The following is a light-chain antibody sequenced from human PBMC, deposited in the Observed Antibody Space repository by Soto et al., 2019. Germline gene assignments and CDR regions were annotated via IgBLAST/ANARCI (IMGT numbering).Light chain of an antibody. J-gene: IGKJ2*01. CDR1: HGVSSY. V-gene: IGKV1-9*01. CDR3: QQVNNYPYT. Sequence: IPLTQSPSSLSASVGDRVTITCRASHGVSSYLAWYQQKPGKAPKLLIYGASTLQGGVPSRFSGSGSGTDFTLSISSLQPEDFATYYCQQVNNYPYTFGQGTKLEIK. CDR2: GAS.